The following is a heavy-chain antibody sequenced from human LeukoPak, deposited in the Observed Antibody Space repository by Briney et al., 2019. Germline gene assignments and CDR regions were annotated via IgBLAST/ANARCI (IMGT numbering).Heavy chain of an antibody. D-gene: IGHD2-21*02. J-gene: IGHJ4*02. CDR3: GRGTFRNCFGDCFDS. CDR1: GFTFSSYG. Sequence: RGSLRLSCAASGFTFSSYGTHWGRPAPGKGLEWVADISVDGSNIYYGDSAKGRFTISREDSKNTVYSQSNSLRVEATAADYCGRGTFRNCFGDCFDSWGQRTLVTVSS. V-gene: IGHV3-30*03. CDR2: ISVDGSNI.